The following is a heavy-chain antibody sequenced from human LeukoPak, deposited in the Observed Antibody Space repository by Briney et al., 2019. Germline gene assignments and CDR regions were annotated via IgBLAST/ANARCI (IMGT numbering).Heavy chain of an antibody. CDR2: INNNGGNT. D-gene: IGHD2-21*01. CDR3: ARDGVPGYYYFYYYYMDV. V-gene: IGHV3-64*01. CDR1: GFIFSNYA. J-gene: IGHJ6*03. Sequence: GGSLRLSCAASGFIFSNYAMYWVRQAPGKGLEYVSAINNNGGNTYYANSVKGRFTISRDNSKNTLYLQMDSLRAEDMAVYYCARDGVPGYYYFYYYYMDVWGKGTTVTVSS.